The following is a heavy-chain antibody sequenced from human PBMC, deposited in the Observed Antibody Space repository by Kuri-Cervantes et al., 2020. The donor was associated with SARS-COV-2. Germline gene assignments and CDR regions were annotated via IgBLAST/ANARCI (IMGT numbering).Heavy chain of an antibody. Sequence: GGSLRLSCAASGFTFNTYSMDWVRQAPGKGLEWVAFIRYDGSNKYYADSVKGRFTISRDNSKNTLYLQMNSLRAEDTAVYYCAKDQHGIVVVVAAIDYWGQGTLVTVSS. CDR3: AKDQHGIVVVVAAIDY. CDR2: IRYDGSNK. J-gene: IGHJ4*02. CDR1: GFTFNTYS. D-gene: IGHD2-15*01. V-gene: IGHV3-30*02.